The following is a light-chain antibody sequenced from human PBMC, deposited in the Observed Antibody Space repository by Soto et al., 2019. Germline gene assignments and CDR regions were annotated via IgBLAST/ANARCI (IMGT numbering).Light chain of an antibody. CDR1: SSDVGRYNY. CDR3: SSYTSSSSLVV. CDR2: DVS. Sequence: QSVLTQPASVSGSPGQSITISCTGTSSDVGRYNYVSWYQQLPGKAPKLMIYDVSNRPSGVSNRFSGSKSGNTASLTISGLQAEDEADYYCSSYTSSSSLVVFGGGTKLTVL. V-gene: IGLV2-14*01. J-gene: IGLJ3*02.